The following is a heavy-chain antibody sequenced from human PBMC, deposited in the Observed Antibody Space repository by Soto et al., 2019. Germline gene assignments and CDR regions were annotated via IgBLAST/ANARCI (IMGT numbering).Heavy chain of an antibody. Sequence: SETLSLTCPVSGASIRSSDYYWAWLRPPPGKGLEWIGSIYYTGSTYYTPSLKSRVSISADTSKNQFSLKLTSVTAADTAGYHCVSGGRWEPPKDYWGRETLFTFS. CDR1: GASIRSSDYY. CDR3: VSGGRWEPPKDY. CDR2: IYYTGST. J-gene: IGHJ4*02. V-gene: IGHV4-39*01. D-gene: IGHD1-26*01.